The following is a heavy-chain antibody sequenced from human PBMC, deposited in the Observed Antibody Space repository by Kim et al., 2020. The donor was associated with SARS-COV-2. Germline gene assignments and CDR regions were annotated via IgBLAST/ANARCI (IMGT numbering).Heavy chain of an antibody. J-gene: IGHJ6*03. V-gene: IGHV4-59*08. CDR3: ARQVDTANYYYYYMDV. Sequence: LKSRVTISVDTSKNQFSLKLSSVTAADTAVYYCARQVDTANYYYYYMDVWGKGTTVTVSS. D-gene: IGHD5-18*01.